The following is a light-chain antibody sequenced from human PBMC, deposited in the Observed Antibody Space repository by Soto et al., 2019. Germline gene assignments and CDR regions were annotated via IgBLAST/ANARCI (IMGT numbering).Light chain of an antibody. CDR3: TSWTTSTTMI. CDR1: SSDIGAYNF. V-gene: IGLV2-14*03. J-gene: IGLJ2*01. CDR2: DVN. Sequence: QSVLTQPASVSGSPGQSNNISCTGTSSDIGAYNFVSWYQQHPGKAPKLMLYDVNIRPSGVSNRFSGSKSGNTASLTISGLQAEDEADYYCTSWTTSTTMIFGGGTKLTVL.